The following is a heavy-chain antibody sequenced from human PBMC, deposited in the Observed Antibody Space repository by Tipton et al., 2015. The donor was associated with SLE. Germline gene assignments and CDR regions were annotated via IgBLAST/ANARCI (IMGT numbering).Heavy chain of an antibody. CDR3: ARGRIAVAGNHFDY. V-gene: IGHV4-59*08. Sequence: TLSLTCTVSGGSISSYYWSWIRQPPGNGLEWIGYIYYSGSTDYNPSLKSRVTISVDTSKNQFSLKLSSVTAADTAVYYCARGRIAVAGNHFDYWGQGTLVTVSS. D-gene: IGHD6-19*01. CDR1: GGSISSYY. CDR2: IYYSGST. J-gene: IGHJ4*02.